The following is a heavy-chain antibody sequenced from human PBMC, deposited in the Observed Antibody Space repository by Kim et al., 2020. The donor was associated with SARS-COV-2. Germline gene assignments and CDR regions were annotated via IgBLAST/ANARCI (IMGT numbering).Heavy chain of an antibody. V-gene: IGHV1-24*01. J-gene: IGHJ6*02. CDR1: GYTLTELS. CDR3: ATGVPAPWELRYYYYGMDV. Sequence: ASVKVSCKVSGYTLTELSMHWVRQAPGKGLEWMGGFDPEDGETIYAQKFQGRVTMTEDTSTDTAYMELSSLRSEDTAVYYCATGVPAPWELRYYYYGMDVWGQGTTVTVSS. D-gene: IGHD1-26*01. CDR2: FDPEDGET.